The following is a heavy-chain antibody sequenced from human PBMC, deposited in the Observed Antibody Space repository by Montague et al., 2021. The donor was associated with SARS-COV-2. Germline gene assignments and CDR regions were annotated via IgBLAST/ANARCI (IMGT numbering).Heavy chain of an antibody. V-gene: IGHV3-23*01. Sequence: SLSLSFSASGFTFSRYTISWVRQAPGKGLEWVSGISGGGDRKYYAGSVKGRLTISRDNSKNTVYVQMNSLRAEDTAVYYCAKFSRDSSGVAWGQGTLVTVPS. J-gene: IGHJ5*02. CDR2: ISGGGDRK. CDR1: GFTFSRYT. D-gene: IGHD3-22*01. CDR3: AKFSRDSSGVA.